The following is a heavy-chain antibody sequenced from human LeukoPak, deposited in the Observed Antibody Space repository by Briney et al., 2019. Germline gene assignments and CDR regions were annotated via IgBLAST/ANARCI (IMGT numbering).Heavy chain of an antibody. CDR3: ATSMAWGYYFDY. CDR2: IYYSGST. J-gene: IGHJ4*02. CDR1: GDSYSSPY. Sequence: SETLSLTCTVSGDSYSSPYWSWIRQPPGKGLEWIGYIYYSGSTNYNPSLKSRVTISVDTSKNQFSLKLSSVTAADTAVYYCATSMAWGYYFDYWGQGTLVTVSS. V-gene: IGHV4-59*08. D-gene: IGHD3-16*01.